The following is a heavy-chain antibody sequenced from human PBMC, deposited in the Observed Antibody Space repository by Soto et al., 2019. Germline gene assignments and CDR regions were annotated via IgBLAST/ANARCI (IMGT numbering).Heavy chain of an antibody. J-gene: IGHJ4*02. CDR2: ISAYNGDT. CDR3: ARVGSYFFGFDY. V-gene: IGHV1-18*01. Sequence: QVQLVQSGAEVKKPGASVKVSCKASGYTLTRDGLSWVRQAPGQGLEWMGWISAYNGDTNYAQKFQGRVTVTTDTSTSTAYMELRSLRSDDTAVYYCARVGSYFFGFDYWGQGTLVTVSS. D-gene: IGHD1-26*01. CDR1: GYTLTRDG.